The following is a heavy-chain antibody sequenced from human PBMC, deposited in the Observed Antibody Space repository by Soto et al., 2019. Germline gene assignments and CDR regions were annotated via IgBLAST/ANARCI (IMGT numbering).Heavy chain of an antibody. J-gene: IGHJ4*02. CDR1: GYTFTGYY. CDR2: ISPNSGGT. Sequence: QVQLVQSGAEVKKSGASVKVSRKASGYTFTGYYIHWVRQAPGQGPEWMGEISPNSGGTKYAQRFQGRVTMTRDTSITTVYMELSNLSPDDTAVYYCGKGRSGDVGVFYWGQGTLVTVYS. CDR3: GKGRSGDVGVFY. V-gene: IGHV1-2*02. D-gene: IGHD1-26*01.